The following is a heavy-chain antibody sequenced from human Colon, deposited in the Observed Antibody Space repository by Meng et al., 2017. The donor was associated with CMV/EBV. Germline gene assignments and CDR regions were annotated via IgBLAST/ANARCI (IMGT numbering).Heavy chain of an antibody. J-gene: IGHJ4*02. CDR2: ISAYNGNT. D-gene: IGHD6-13*01. V-gene: IGHV1-18*01. CDR1: GYTFSNYG. CDR3: ARGGYISSWYVAPDY. Sequence: QVQLVQSGADMKKPGASGKVSCKASGYTFSNYGISWLRQAPGQGLEWMGWISAYNGNTNYAQNFQGRLTVTTDTSTNTAYMELTRLRSDDTAVYFCARGGYISSWYVAPDYWGQGTLVTVSS.